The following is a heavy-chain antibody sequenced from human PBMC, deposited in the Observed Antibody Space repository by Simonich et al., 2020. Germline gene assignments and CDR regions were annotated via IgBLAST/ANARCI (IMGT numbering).Heavy chain of an antibody. D-gene: IGHD2-15*01. J-gene: IGHJ4*02. V-gene: IGHV1-18*01. CDR2: SLAYKGNT. Sequence: QVQLVQSGAEVKKPGASVKVSCKASGYTFTSYGISWVRQAPGKGLEWMGWSLAYKGNTNYAQKCQGRVTMTTDTSTSTAYMELRSLRSDDTAVYYCARASRGTWWYYYFDYWGQGTLVTVSS. CDR3: ARASRGTWWYYYFDY. CDR1: GYTFTSYG.